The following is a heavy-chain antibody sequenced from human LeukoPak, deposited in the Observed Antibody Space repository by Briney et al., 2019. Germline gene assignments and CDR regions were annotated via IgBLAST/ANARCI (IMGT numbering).Heavy chain of an antibody. CDR2: IKQDGSEK. Sequence: GGSLRLSCVACGFTFNNYWMNWVRQVPGKGLEWLANIKQDGSEKIYADSVKGRFTISRDNAKNSLYLQMSSLRAEDTALYFCAGGLGWLIESWGQGTQVSVSS. CDR3: AGGLGWLIES. V-gene: IGHV3-7*02. J-gene: IGHJ4*02. CDR1: GFTFNNYW. D-gene: IGHD3-22*01.